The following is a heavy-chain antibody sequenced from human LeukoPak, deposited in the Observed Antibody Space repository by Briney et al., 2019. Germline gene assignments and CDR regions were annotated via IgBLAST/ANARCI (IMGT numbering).Heavy chain of an antibody. Sequence: GGSLRLSCAASGFTFSRYAMSWVRQAPGMGLEYVSGINDHGDTTHYGDSVRGRVTISRDDSKNTVHLQMSSLRAEDTAVYYCVKDLSGWYSFDYWGQGTLVTVSS. CDR2: INDHGDTT. CDR1: GFTFSRYA. V-gene: IGHV3-64D*09. CDR3: VKDLSGWYSFDY. D-gene: IGHD6-19*01. J-gene: IGHJ4*02.